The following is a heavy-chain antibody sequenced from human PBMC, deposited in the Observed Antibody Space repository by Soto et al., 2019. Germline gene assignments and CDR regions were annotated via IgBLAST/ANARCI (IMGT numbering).Heavy chain of an antibody. CDR2: IYHSGST. V-gene: IGHV4-4*02. J-gene: IGHJ6*02. Sequence: SETLSLTCAVSGGSISSSNWWSWVRQPPGKGLEWIGEIYHSGSTNYNPSLKSRVTISVDKSKNQFSLKLSSVTAADTAVYYCARFGYSSGWYPGYYYYGMDVWGQGTTVTVSS. CDR1: GGSISSSNW. CDR3: ARFGYSSGWYPGYYYYGMDV. D-gene: IGHD6-19*01.